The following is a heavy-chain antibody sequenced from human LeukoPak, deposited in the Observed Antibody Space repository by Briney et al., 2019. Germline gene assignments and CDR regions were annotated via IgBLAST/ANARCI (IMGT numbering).Heavy chain of an antibody. CDR3: AKYTIVVVPAETDYFDY. V-gene: IGHV3-30*18. CDR2: ISYDGSYK. J-gene: IGHJ4*02. D-gene: IGHD2-2*01. CDR1: EFTFSTYG. Sequence: PGRSLRLSCAASEFTFSTYGLHWVRQAPGKGLEWVAVISYDGSYKFYADSVKGRFTISRDNSKSTLYLQMNSLRAEDTAVYYCAKYTIVVVPAETDYFDYWGQGTLVTVSS.